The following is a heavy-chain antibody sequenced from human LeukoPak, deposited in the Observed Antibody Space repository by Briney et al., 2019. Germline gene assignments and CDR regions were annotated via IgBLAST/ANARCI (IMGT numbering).Heavy chain of an antibody. J-gene: IGHJ4*02. V-gene: IGHV3-23*01. CDR1: GYTFSSYG. CDR3: ARGCGGDCYSGIGFDY. D-gene: IGHD2-21*02. Sequence: PGGSLRLSCAASGYTFSSYGMHWVRQAPGKGLEWVSAISGSGGNTYYADSVKGRFTISRDNSKNTLYLQMNSLRAEDTAVYYCARGCGGDCYSGIGFDYWAQGTLVAVSS. CDR2: ISGSGGNT.